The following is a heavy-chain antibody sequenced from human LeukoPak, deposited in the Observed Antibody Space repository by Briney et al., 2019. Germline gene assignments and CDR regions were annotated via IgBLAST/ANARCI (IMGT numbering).Heavy chain of an antibody. V-gene: IGHV4-34*01. Sequence: SETLSLTCGVYGGSFSGYYWSWIRQPPGKGLEWIGEINHRGSTNYNPSLKSRVAISVGTSKNQFSLKLSPVTAADTAVYFCARIEGYYGSGSYYRIDYWGPGTLVTVSS. D-gene: IGHD3-10*01. CDR2: INHRGST. CDR3: ARIEGYYGSGSYYRIDY. J-gene: IGHJ4*02. CDR1: GGSFSGYY.